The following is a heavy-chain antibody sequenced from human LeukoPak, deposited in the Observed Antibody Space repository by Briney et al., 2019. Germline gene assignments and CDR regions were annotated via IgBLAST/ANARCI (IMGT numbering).Heavy chain of an antibody. Sequence: GGSLRLSCAASGFNFGSYSMTWVRQAPGKGLEWVALISYDGDTEYYADSVKGRFTISRDNSKNTLYLQMNDLRPEDTAVYYCARGIHHRVPKENFDYWGQGTLVTVSS. CDR2: ISYDGDTE. D-gene: IGHD2/OR15-2a*01. V-gene: IGHV3-30*04. CDR1: GFNFGSYS. J-gene: IGHJ4*02. CDR3: ARGIHHRVPKENFDY.